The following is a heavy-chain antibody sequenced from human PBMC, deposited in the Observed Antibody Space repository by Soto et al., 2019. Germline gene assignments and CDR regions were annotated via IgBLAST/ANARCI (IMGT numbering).Heavy chain of an antibody. J-gene: IGHJ5*02. CDR2: FDPEDGET. CDR1: GYTLTELS. Sequence: ASVKVSCKVSGYTLTELSMHWVRQAPGKGLEWMGGFDPEDGETIYAQKFQGRVTMTEDTSTDTAYMELSSLRSEDTAVYYCATNLNYDFWSGYQTWGQGTLVTVSS. CDR3: ATNLNYDFWSGYQT. V-gene: IGHV1-24*01. D-gene: IGHD3-3*01.